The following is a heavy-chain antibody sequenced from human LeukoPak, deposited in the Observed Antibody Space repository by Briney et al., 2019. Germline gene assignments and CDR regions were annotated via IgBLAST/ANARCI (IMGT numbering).Heavy chain of an antibody. J-gene: IGHJ4*02. CDR3: AAQSGGFDY. CDR2: IYYSGTT. CDR1: GASIRDYY. Sequence: PSETLSLTCTVSGASIRDYYWNWIRKPPGKGLEWIGYIYYSGTTSYNPSLKSRVSISVDMSKNHFSLNLTSVTAADTAVYYCAAQSGGFDYWGQGALVIVSS. D-gene: IGHD2-15*01. V-gene: IGHV4-59*01.